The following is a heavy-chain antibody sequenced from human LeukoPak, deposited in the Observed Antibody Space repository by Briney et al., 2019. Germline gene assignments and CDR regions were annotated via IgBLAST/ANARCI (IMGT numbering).Heavy chain of an antibody. Sequence: SETLSLTCTVSGGSISSSSYYWGWIRQPPGKGLEWIGYISYSGSTSYNPSLKSRVTISVDMSKNQFSLKLNSVTAADTAVYYCARDKENYGDGLDVWGQGTTVTVSS. CDR2: ISYSGST. CDR3: ARDKENYGDGLDV. CDR1: GGSISSSSYY. D-gene: IGHD4-17*01. V-gene: IGHV4-30-4*08. J-gene: IGHJ6*02.